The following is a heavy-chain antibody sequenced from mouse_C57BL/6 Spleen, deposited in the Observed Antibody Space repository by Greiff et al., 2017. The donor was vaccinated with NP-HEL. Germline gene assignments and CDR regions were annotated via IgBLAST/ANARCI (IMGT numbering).Heavy chain of an antibody. J-gene: IGHJ4*01. CDR2: IYPRSGNT. Sequence: VKVVESGAELARPGASVKLSCKASGYTFTSYGISWVKQRTGQGLEWIGEIYPRSGNTYYNEKFKGKATLTADKSSSTAYMELRSLTSEDSAVYFCARGALPSMDYWGQGTSVTVSS. D-gene: IGHD5-1*01. V-gene: IGHV1-81*01. CDR3: ARGALPSMDY. CDR1: GYTFTSYG.